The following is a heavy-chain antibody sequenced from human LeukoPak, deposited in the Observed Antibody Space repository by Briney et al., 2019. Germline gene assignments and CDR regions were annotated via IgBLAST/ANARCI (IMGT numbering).Heavy chain of an antibody. CDR1: GFTFDDYG. CDR2: VNWNGDST. CDR3: ARVSSGEHSDF. Sequence: PGGSLRLSCAASGFTFDDYGMIWVRQGPGKGLERVSGVNWNGDSTGYADSVKGRFTISRDNVKNSLYLQMDSLRAEDTAFYYCARVSSGEHSDFWGQGTLVTVSS. J-gene: IGHJ4*02. D-gene: IGHD1/OR15-1a*01. V-gene: IGHV3-20*04.